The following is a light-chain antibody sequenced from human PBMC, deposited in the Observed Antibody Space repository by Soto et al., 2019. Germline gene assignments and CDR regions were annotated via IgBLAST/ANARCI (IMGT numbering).Light chain of an antibody. J-gene: IGLJ2*01. CDR1: SSNIGSNY. CDR2: GNY. Sequence: QPVLTQPPSASGTPGQWVTISCSGSSSNIGSNYVCWYQQLPGTAPKLLIYGNYQRPSGVPDRFSGSKSGTSASLAISGLRSEDEAHYYCAAWDDRLRGVVFGGGTKLTVL. CDR3: AAWDDRLRGVV. V-gene: IGLV1-47*01.